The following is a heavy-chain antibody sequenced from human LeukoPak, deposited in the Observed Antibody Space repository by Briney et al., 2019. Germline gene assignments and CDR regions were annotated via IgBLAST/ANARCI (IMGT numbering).Heavy chain of an antibody. CDR1: GFTFSSYA. Sequence: GGSLRLSCAASGFTFSSYAMSWVRQAPGKGLEWVSAISGSGGRTYSANSVKRRFTISRDNSKNTLYPHMNGLRAEDTAVYYCARGGYGDLTWFDHWGQGTLVTVSS. CDR2: ISGSGGRT. J-gene: IGHJ5*02. D-gene: IGHD4-17*01. CDR3: ARGGYGDLTWFDH. V-gene: IGHV3-23*01.